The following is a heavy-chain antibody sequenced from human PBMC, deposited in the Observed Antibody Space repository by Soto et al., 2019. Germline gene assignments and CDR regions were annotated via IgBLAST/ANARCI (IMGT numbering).Heavy chain of an antibody. CDR3: ARRGYDFWSGLDV. CDR1: GYNFTIYC. D-gene: IGHD3-3*01. Sequence: PGESLKISCNGSGYNFTIYCIIWVLQMPGKGLEWMWNIDPTDSFTNYSPSFQCHVTISTDKSMSTAYLQWGTLKASDTAMYYCARRGYDFWSGLDVWGQGTTVTVSS. CDR2: IDPTDSFT. V-gene: IGHV5-10-1*01. J-gene: IGHJ6*02.